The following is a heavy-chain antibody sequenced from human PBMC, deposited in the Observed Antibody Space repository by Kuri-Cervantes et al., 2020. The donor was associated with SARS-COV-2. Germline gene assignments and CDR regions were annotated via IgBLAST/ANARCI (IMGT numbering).Heavy chain of an antibody. CDR1: GFTSSAYT. CDR3: ARVAGEGPIYYYYMDV. CDR2: ISGSGSYM. V-gene: IGHV3-21*01. J-gene: IGHJ6*03. Sequence: GGSLRLSCAASGFTSSAYTMNWVRQGPGKALQWVSSISGSGSYMYYADSVKGRFTISRDSAKNSVYLQMSSLRGEDTAVYYCARVAGEGPIYYYYMDVWGKGTTVTVSS. D-gene: IGHD2-21*01.